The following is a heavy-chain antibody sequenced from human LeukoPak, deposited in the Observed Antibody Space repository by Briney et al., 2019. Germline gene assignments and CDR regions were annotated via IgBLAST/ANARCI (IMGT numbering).Heavy chain of an antibody. J-gene: IGHJ4*02. CDR3: ARGENGSFDY. CDR2: VSSTGGDT. D-gene: IGHD3-10*01. Sequence: GGSLRLSCRGSGVTFEDYYLSWIRQAPGKGLEWISYVSSTGGDTFYADPVKGRFTISRDNARNSVYMEMNNLMAEDTAFYYCARGENGSFDYLGQGTLVIVSS. CDR1: GVTFEDYY. V-gene: IGHV3-11*01.